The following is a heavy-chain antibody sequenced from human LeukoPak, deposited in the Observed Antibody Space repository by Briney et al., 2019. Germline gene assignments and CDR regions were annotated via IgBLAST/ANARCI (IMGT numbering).Heavy chain of an antibody. CDR3: ARVVVVTPYYYYGMDV. Sequence: GGSLRLSCAASGFTFSSYSMNRVRQAPGKGLEWVSSISSSSSYIYYADSVKGRFTISRDNAKNSLYLQMNSLRAEDTAVYYCARVVVVTPYYYYGMDVWGQGTTVTVSS. CDR1: GFTFSSYS. D-gene: IGHD2-21*02. CDR2: ISSSSSYI. J-gene: IGHJ6*02. V-gene: IGHV3-21*01.